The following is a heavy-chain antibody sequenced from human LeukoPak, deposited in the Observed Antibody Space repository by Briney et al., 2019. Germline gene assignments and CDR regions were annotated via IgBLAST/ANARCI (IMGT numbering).Heavy chain of an antibody. CDR1: GFTFSKYW. CDR3: VRVAQDDDYFDSPVQGAFDL. CDR2: IRGDGSVK. V-gene: IGHV3-7*04. Sequence: GESLRLSCAASGFTFSKYWMTWVRQAPGKGLEWVANIRGDGSVKYLLDSVKGRFTISRDNAKNSLYLQMNDLRTEDTAVYYCVRVAQDDDYFDSPVQGAFDLWGQGTKVTVS. J-gene: IGHJ3*01. D-gene: IGHD3-9*01.